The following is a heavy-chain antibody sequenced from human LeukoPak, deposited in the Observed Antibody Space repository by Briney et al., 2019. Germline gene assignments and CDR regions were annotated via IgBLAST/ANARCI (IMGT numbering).Heavy chain of an antibody. V-gene: IGHV3-23*01. CDR1: AFTFSNAW. J-gene: IGHJ4*02. CDR2: ISSSGGST. CDR3: ARRSSSWFHYFDY. Sequence: GGSLRLSCAVSAFTFSNAWMTWVRQAPGKGLEWVSAISSSGGSTYYADSVKGRFTISRDNSKNTLYLQMNSLRAEDMAVYYRARRSSSWFHYFDYWGQGTLVTVSS. D-gene: IGHD6-13*01.